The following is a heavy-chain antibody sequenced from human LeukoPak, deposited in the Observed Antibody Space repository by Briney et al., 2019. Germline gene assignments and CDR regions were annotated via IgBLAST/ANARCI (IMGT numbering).Heavy chain of an antibody. CDR2: INTNTGNP. CDR1: GYTLTSYA. V-gene: IGHV7-4-1*02. J-gene: IGHJ6*03. Sequence: ASVKVSCKASGYTLTSYALIWVRQAPGQGLEWMGWINTNTGNPTYVQGSTGRFVFSVDTSVSTAYLQISSLKAEDTAVYYCARADYYYYYMDVWGKGTTVTVSS. CDR3: ARADYYYYYMDV.